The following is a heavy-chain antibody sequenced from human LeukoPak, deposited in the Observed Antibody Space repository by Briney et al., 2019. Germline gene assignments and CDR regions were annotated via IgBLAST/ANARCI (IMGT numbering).Heavy chain of an antibody. CDR2: IYPGDSDT. V-gene: IGHV5-51*01. CDR3: ARPGASHLTLTDAFDI. D-gene: IGHD2-2*01. J-gene: IGHJ3*02. Sequence: GESLKISCKGSGYSFTSYWIGWVRQMPGKGLEWMGIIYPGDSDTRYSPSFQGQVTISADKSISTAYLQWSSLKASDTAMYYCARPGASHLTLTDAFDIWGQGTMVTVSS. CDR1: GYSFTSYW.